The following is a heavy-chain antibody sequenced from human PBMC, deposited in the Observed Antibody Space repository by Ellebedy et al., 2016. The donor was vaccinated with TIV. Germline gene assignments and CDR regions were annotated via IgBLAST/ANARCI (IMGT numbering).Heavy chain of an antibody. CDR3: TTDGRMGRYGMDV. CDR2: IKSKTDGGTT. CDR1: GLSFSKAW. Sequence: GESLKISCAASGLSFSKAWMSWVRQAPGKGLEWVGRIKSKTDGGTTDYAALVKGRFTISSDESKNTLYLQINSLKTEDTAVYYCTTDGRMGRYGMDVWGQGTTVTVSS. V-gene: IGHV3-15*01. J-gene: IGHJ6*02. D-gene: IGHD3-16*01.